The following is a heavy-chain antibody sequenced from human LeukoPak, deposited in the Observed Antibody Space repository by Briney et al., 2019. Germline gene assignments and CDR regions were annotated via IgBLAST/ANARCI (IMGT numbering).Heavy chain of an antibody. CDR1: GFTFSTYW. J-gene: IGHJ3*02. Sequence: GGSLRLSCAASGFTFSTYWMSWVRHAPGKGLEWVANIKQDGSEKYYVDSVKGRFTISRDNAKNSLYLQMNSLRAEDTAVYYCARACYYDSSGYCHDAFDIWGQGTMVTVSS. D-gene: IGHD3-22*01. V-gene: IGHV3-7*01. CDR3: ARACYYDSSGYCHDAFDI. CDR2: IKQDGSEK.